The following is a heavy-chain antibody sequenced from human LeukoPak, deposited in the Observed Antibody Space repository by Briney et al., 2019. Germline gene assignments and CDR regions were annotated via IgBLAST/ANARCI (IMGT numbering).Heavy chain of an antibody. CDR3: ATGLYDFWSGYYPFDY. CDR2: ISGSGGGT. D-gene: IGHD3-3*01. CDR1: GFTFSSYA. J-gene: IGHJ4*02. V-gene: IGHV3-23*01. Sequence: GGSLRLSCAASGFTFSSYAMSWVRQAPGKGLEWVSAISGSGGGTYYADSVKGRFTISRDNSKNTLYLQMNSLRAEDTAVYYCATGLYDFWSGYYPFDYWGQGTLVTVSS.